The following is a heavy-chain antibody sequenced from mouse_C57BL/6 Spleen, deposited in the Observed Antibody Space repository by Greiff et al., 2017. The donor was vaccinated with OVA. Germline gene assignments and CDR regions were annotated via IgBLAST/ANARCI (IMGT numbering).Heavy chain of an antibody. Sequence: VQLKQSGPGLAKPSQTLSLTCSVTGYSITSDYWNWIRKFPGNKLEYMGYISYSGSTYYNPSLKSRISITRDTSKNQYYLQLNSVTTEDTATYYCARGLDDGYYWYFDVWGTGTTVTVSS. D-gene: IGHD2-3*01. CDR1: GYSITSDY. CDR3: ARGLDDGYYWYFDV. V-gene: IGHV3-8*01. J-gene: IGHJ1*03. CDR2: ISYSGST.